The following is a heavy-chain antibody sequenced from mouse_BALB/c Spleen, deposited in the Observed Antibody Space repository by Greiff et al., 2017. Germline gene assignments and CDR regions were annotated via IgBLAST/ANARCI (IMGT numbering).Heavy chain of an antibody. D-gene: IGHD1-1*02. CDR3: TRAQSDGGYSAWFAY. J-gene: IGHJ3*01. V-gene: IGHV5-6-4*01. CDR1: GFTFSSYT. Sequence: EVQGVESGGGLVKPGGSLKLSCAASGFTFSSYTMSWVRQTPEKRLEWVATISSGGSYTYYQDSVKGRFTISRDNAKNTLYLQMSSLTSEDTAMYDCTRAQSDGGYSAWFAYWGQGTLVTVSA. CDR2: ISSGGSYT.